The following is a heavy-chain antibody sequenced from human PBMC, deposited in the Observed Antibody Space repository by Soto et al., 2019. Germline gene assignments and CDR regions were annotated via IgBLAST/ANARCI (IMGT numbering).Heavy chain of an antibody. CDR1: GFTFSDYA. Sequence: QVQLVDSGGGVVQPGRSLRLSCAASGFTFSDYAMHWVRQAPGKGLQWVAFISYDGRNTYHTDSVQGRFTISRDNSKNTSSLHMNSLRADDTAIYYCAKALGSLEYSSLPGLCDSWGQGTLVTVSS. CDR2: ISYDGRNT. D-gene: IGHD6-6*01. J-gene: IGHJ4*02. CDR3: AKALGSLEYSSLPGLCDS. V-gene: IGHV3-30*10.